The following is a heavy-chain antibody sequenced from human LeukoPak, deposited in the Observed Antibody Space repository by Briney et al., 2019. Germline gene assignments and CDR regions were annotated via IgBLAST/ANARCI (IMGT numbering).Heavy chain of an antibody. CDR2: ISGSGGST. D-gene: IGHD2-2*01. J-gene: IGHJ4*02. Sequence: GGSLRLSCAASGFTFSSYAMSWVRQAPGKGLEWVSAISGSGGSTHYADSVKGRFTISRDNSKNTLYLQMNSLRAEDTAVYYCAKGRVVVPAAFDYWGQGTLVTVSS. CDR1: GFTFSSYA. V-gene: IGHV3-23*01. CDR3: AKGRVVVPAAFDY.